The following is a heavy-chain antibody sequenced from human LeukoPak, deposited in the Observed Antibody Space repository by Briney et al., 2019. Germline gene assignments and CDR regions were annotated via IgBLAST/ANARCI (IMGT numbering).Heavy chain of an antibody. D-gene: IGHD3-22*01. CDR3: ARARYYDSSGYIGY. Sequence: GGSLRLSCAASGFTFSDYYMSWIRQAPGKGLEWVSYISSSGSIIYYADSVKGRSTISRDNAKNSLYLQMNSLRAEDTAVYYCARARYYDSSGYIGYWGQGTLVTVSS. CDR1: GFTFSDYY. CDR2: ISSSGSII. J-gene: IGHJ4*02. V-gene: IGHV3-11*01.